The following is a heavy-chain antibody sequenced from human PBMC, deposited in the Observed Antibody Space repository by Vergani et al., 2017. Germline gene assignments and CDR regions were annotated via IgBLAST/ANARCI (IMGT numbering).Heavy chain of an antibody. V-gene: IGHV4-59*01. Sequence: QVQLQESGPGLVKPSETLSLTCTVSGGSISSYYWSWIRQPPGKGLEWIGYIYYSGSTNYNPSLKSRVTISVDTSKNQFSLKLSSVTAADTAVYYCARREYNWNSIDYWGQGTLVTVSS. CDR2: IYYSGST. D-gene: IGHD1-7*01. J-gene: IGHJ4*02. CDR1: GGSISSYY. CDR3: ARREYNWNSIDY.